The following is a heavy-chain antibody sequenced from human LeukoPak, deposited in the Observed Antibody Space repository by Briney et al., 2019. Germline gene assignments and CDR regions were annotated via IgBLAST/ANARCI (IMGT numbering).Heavy chain of an antibody. CDR1: GGSISSSNW. Sequence: SETLSLTCAVSGGSISSSNWWSWVRQPPGKGLEWIGEIYHSGSTNYNPSLKSRVTISVDKSKNQFSLKLSSVTAADTAVYYCASTDIDSFAGDYWGQGTLVTVSS. CDR3: ASTDIDSFAGDY. D-gene: IGHD5-18*01. V-gene: IGHV4-4*02. CDR2: IYHSGST. J-gene: IGHJ4*02.